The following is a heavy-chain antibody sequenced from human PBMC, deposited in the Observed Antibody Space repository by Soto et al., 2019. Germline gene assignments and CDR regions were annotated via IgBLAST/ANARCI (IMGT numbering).Heavy chain of an antibody. J-gene: IGHJ4*02. CDR1: GSRFSNYV. Sequence: ASVKVSCKVSGSRFSNYVISWVRQAPGHGLEWLGRIIPIFNSTKYAQSFQGRVTITADKSTSTASLELSSLRSDDTAVYYCAREGRGKKAGYNGLVSLGYWGQGALVTVSS. D-gene: IGHD2-2*02. V-gene: IGHV1-69*06. CDR2: IIPIFNST. CDR3: AREGRGKKAGYNGLVSLGY.